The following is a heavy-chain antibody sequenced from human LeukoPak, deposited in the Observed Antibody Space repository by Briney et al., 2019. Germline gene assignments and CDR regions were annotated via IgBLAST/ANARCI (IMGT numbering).Heavy chain of an antibody. V-gene: IGHV3-23*01. D-gene: IGHD2-15*01. J-gene: IGHJ4*02. CDR1: GFTFSSYA. Sequence: PGGSLRLSCAASGFTFSSYAMSWVRQAPGKGLEWVSAISGSGGSTYYADSVKGRFTISRDNSKNTLYLRMNSLRAEDTAVYYCARGGLGYCSGGSCYSYYFDYWGQGTLVTVSS. CDR3: ARGGLGYCSGGSCYSYYFDY. CDR2: ISGSGGST.